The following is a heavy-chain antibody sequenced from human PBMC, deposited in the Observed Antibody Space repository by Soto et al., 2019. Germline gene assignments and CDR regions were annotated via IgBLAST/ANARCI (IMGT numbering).Heavy chain of an antibody. CDR3: ARDQTLGYCSGGSCYRTPRYMDV. D-gene: IGHD2-15*01. CDR1: GYTFTSYV. Sequence: QVQLVQSGAEVKKPGASVKVSCKASGYTFTSYVISWVRQAPGQGLEWMGWISAYNGNTNYAQKLQGRVTMTTDTSTSTAYMELRSLRSDDTAVYYCARDQTLGYCSGGSCYRTPRYMDVWGNGTTVTVSS. CDR2: ISAYNGNT. V-gene: IGHV1-18*01. J-gene: IGHJ6*03.